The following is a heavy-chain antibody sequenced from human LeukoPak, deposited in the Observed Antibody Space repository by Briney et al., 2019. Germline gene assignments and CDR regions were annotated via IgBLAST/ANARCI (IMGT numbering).Heavy chain of an antibody. V-gene: IGHV3-23*01. CDR3: TKDYCGKFCSAV. Sequence: GGSLRLSCAASGFTFSAFGMNWVRQAPGKGLEWVSTITNSGGSTYYVDSVKGRFTISRDNPKNTLYLRMNSLRAEDTAKYYCTKDYCGKFCSAVWGQGTTVTVSS. CDR1: GFTFSAFG. CDR2: ITNSGGST. J-gene: IGHJ6*02. D-gene: IGHD3-9*01.